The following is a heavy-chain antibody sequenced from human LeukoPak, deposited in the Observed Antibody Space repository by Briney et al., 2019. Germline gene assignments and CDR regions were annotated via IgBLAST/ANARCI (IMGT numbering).Heavy chain of an antibody. Sequence: LSLTCAVYGGPFSGYYWSWIRQPPGKGLEWVSYISSSGSTIYYADSVKGRFTISRDNAKNSLYLQMNSLRAEDTAVYYCAREVRAYDSSGYYLDYWGQGTLVTVSS. J-gene: IGHJ4*02. CDR2: ISSSGSTI. V-gene: IGHV3-11*01. CDR1: GGPFSGYY. D-gene: IGHD3-22*01. CDR3: AREVRAYDSSGYYLDY.